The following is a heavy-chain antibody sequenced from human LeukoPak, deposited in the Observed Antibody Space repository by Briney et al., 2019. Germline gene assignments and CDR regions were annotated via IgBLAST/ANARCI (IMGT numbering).Heavy chain of an antibody. CDR2: ISGSGGST. Sequence: AGGSLRLSCAASGFTFSSYAMSWVRQAPGKGLEWVSAISGSGGSTYYADSVKGRFTISRDNSKNTLYLQMNGLRAEDTAVYYCAKDQAVAGPGSDYWGQGTLVTVSS. J-gene: IGHJ4*02. D-gene: IGHD6-19*01. CDR3: AKDQAVAGPGSDY. V-gene: IGHV3-23*01. CDR1: GFTFSSYA.